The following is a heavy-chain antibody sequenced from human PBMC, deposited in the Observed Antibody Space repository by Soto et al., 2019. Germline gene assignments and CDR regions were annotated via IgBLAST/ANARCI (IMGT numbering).Heavy chain of an antibody. D-gene: IGHD1-26*01. Sequence: SETLSLTXAVYGGSFSAYYGSWVRQPPGKGLEWIGEIIHSESTKYNPALKSRVTISVDTSKSKFSLKLSSVTAADTAVYYCARQRPTDGRWXCANYYGMDVWGQGTPVTVSS. V-gene: IGHV4-34*12. CDR1: GGSFSAYY. CDR3: ARQRPTDGRWXCANYYGMDV. CDR2: IIHSEST. J-gene: IGHJ6*02.